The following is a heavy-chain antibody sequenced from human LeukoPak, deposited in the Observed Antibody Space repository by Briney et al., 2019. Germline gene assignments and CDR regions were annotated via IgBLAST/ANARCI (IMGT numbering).Heavy chain of an antibody. CDR2: INPNSGGT. V-gene: IGHV1-2*06. CDR1: GYTFIGYY. Sequence: ASVKVSCKASGYTFIGYYIHWVRQAPGQGLEWMGRINPNSGGTNYAQRFQGRVTMTRDTSISTVYMELSRLRSDDTAVYYCARGLDTYYFDSSGYYHGDYWGQGTLVTVSS. D-gene: IGHD3-22*01. J-gene: IGHJ4*02. CDR3: ARGLDTYYFDSSGYYHGDY.